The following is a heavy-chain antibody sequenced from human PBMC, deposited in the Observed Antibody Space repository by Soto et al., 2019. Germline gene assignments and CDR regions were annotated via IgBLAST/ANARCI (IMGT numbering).Heavy chain of an antibody. CDR2: ISYDGSNK. CDR3: AREITSHGYLLLDY. J-gene: IGHJ4*01. CDR1: GFTFSSYA. D-gene: IGHD5-18*01. Sequence: QVQLVESGGGVVQHGRSLRLSCAASGFTFSSYAMHWVRQAPGKGLEWVAVISYDGSNKYYADYGKGRFTISRDNSKNTLYIQMTSLRAEDTAVYYCAREITSHGYLLLDYWGQGTLVTVSS. V-gene: IGHV3-30-3*01.